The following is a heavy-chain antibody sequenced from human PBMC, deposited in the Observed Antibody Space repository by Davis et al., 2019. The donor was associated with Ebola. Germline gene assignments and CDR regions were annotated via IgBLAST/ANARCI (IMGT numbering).Heavy chain of an antibody. CDR2: MKSYIYGGTT. D-gene: IGHD1-26*01. CDR1: GFNFADAA. J-gene: IGHJ4*02. Sequence: GSPRPPCTTPGFNFADAAMAWVRQPPGGGLELVAFMKSYIYGGTTHYAAAVKDRFVISRDDFKYMAYLQMDNLKVEDTAVYFCTRYGSKWDGGIYAFDSWSQGTLVTVS. CDR3: TRYGSKWDGGIYAFDS. V-gene: IGHV3-49*04.